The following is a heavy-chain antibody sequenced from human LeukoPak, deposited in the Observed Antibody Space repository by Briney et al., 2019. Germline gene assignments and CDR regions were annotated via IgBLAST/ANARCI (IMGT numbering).Heavy chain of an antibody. D-gene: IGHD6-19*01. J-gene: IGHJ4*02. Sequence: TPSETLSLTCTVSGVSISSGGYYWTWIRQPPGKGLEWIGYIYHSGSTYYNPSLKSRVTISVDRSKNQFSLKLTSVTAADTAVYYCANSDQWLKFYFDYWGQGILVTVSS. V-gene: IGHV4-30-2*01. CDR3: ANSDQWLKFYFDY. CDR1: GVSISSGGYY. CDR2: IYHSGST.